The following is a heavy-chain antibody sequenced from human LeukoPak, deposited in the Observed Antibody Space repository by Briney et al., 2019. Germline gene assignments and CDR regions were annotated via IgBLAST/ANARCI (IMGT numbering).Heavy chain of an antibody. D-gene: IGHD3-3*01. CDR3: ARDPPFWSGYYTDWFDP. CDR1: GYTFTSYG. J-gene: IGHJ5*02. V-gene: IGHV1-18*01. CDR2: ISAYNGNI. Sequence: ASVKVSCKASGYTFTSYGISWVRQAPGQGLEWMGWISAYNGNINYAQKLQGRVTMTTDTSTSTAYMELRSLRSDDTAVYYCARDPPFWSGYYTDWFDPWGQGTLVTVSS.